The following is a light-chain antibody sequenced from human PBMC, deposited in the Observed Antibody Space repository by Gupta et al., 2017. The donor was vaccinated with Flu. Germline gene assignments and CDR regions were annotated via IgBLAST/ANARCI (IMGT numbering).Light chain of an antibody. J-gene: IGKJ4*01. CDR2: CAS. V-gene: IGKV3-11*01. CDR3: QQRSNWPFT. Sequence: LSSYTSEKSTQSFLDSSNVCNYLAWYQQKPGQPPRLLIYCASYRANGVPARFSGSGSGTDFTLTISSLEPEDFAVYYCQQRSNWPFTFGRGTKLEIK. CDR1: SNVCNY.